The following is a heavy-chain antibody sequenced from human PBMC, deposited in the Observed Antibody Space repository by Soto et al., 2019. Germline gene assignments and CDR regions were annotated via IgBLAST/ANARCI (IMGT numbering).Heavy chain of an antibody. CDR2: INPNSGGT. CDR1: GYTFTGYY. CDR3: AADRGIAVARGAFDI. V-gene: IGHV1-2*02. J-gene: IGHJ3*02. D-gene: IGHD6-19*01. Sequence: ASVKVSCKASGYTFTGYYMHWVRQAPGQGLEWMGWINPNSGGTNYAQKFQGRVTITRDMSTSTAYMELSSLRSEDTAVYYCAADRGIAVARGAFDIWGQGTMVTVSS.